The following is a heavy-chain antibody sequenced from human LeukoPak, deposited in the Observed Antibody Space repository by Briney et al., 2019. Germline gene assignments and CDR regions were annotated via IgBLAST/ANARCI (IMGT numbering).Heavy chain of an antibody. J-gene: IGHJ3*01. V-gene: IGHV1-2*02. CDR1: GYTFTGYY. Sequence: ASVTVSCTASGYTFTGYYIHWVRQAPGQGLEWMGWIDPHSGGTDYAQKFQGRVTMTRDTSISTAYLELSSLRSDDTAIFYCARDPAADAFDFWGQGTMVTVSS. CDR3: ARDPAADAFDF. CDR2: IDPHSGGT.